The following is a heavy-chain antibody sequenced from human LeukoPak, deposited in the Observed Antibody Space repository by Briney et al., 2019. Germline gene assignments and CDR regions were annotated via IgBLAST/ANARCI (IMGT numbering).Heavy chain of an antibody. J-gene: IGHJ4*02. CDR3: ARGGKATVVTM. CDR1: GGSINSYY. D-gene: IGHD4-23*01. Sequence: KSSETLSLTCTVSGGSINSYYWSWIRQPAGKRLEWIGRIYSSGSTNYNPSLKSRVSMSVDTSKNQFSLKLTSVTAADTAVYYCARGGKATVVTMWGQGILVTVSS. CDR2: IYSSGST. V-gene: IGHV4-4*07.